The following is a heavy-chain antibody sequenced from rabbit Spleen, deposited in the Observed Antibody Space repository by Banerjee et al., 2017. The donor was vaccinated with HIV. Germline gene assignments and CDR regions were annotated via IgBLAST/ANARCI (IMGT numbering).Heavy chain of an antibody. CDR1: GVSFSDKDV. CDR2: INIATGKS. CDR3: ARDLVTAIGWNFAL. V-gene: IGHV1S40*01. D-gene: IGHD7-1*01. Sequence: QSLEESGGGLVQPEGSLTLTCKASGVSFSDKDVMCWVRQAPGKGLEWITCINIATGKSVYASWVSGRFIMSRTSSTTVTLQMTSLTAADTATYFCARDLVTAIGWNFALWGPGPLVTVS. J-gene: IGHJ4*01.